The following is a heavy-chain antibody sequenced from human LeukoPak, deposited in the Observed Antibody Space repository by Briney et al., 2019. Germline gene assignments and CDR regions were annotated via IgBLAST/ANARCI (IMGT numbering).Heavy chain of an antibody. CDR1: GFAFSNYA. J-gene: IGHJ4*02. D-gene: IGHD1-26*01. CDR3: AKVLPQSGSYYGFNY. V-gene: IGHV3-23*01. Sequence: PGGSLRLSCAASGFAFSNYAMSWVRQAPGKGLEWVSGISAIGDSTYQADPVKGRFTISRDNSKNSVYLQMNSLRGEDTAAYYCAKVLPQSGSYYGFNYWGQGTLVTVYS. CDR2: ISAIGDST.